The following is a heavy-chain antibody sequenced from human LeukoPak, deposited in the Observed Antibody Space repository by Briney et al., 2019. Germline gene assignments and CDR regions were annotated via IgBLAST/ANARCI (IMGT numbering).Heavy chain of an antibody. CDR2: FDPEDGET. CDR1: GHTLTELS. J-gene: IGHJ4*02. V-gene: IGHV1-24*01. Sequence: GASVKVSCKVSGHTLTELSMHWVRQAPGKGLEWMGGFDPEDGETIYAQKFQGRVTMTEDTSTDTAYMELSSLRSEDTAVYYCVTRTTIFGVVIYFDYWGQGTLVTVSS. D-gene: IGHD3-3*01. CDR3: VTRTTIFGVVIYFDY.